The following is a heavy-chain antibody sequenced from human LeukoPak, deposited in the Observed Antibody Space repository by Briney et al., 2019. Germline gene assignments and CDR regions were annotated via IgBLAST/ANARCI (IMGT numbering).Heavy chain of an antibody. V-gene: IGHV1-18*01. CDR3: ARASYCSDGSCYSDY. J-gene: IGHJ4*02. CDR2: ISAYNGNT. CDR1: GYTFTSYS. D-gene: IGHD2-15*01. Sequence: ATVKVSCKASGYTFTSYSISWVRQAPGQGLEWMGWISAYNGNTIYAQKVKGRVTMTTDTSTSTAYMELRSLKSDDTAVYYCARASYCSDGSCYSDYWGQGTLVTVSS.